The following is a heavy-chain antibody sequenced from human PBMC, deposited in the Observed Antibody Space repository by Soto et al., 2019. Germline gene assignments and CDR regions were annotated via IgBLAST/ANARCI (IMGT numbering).Heavy chain of an antibody. Sequence: GASVKVSCKASGCTFSSYAISWVRQAPGQGLEWMGGIIPIFGTANYAQKFQGRVTITADESTSTAYMELSSLRSEDTAVYYCARVPPKLVVVPAAMAADYYYYGMDVWGQGTTVTVSS. D-gene: IGHD2-2*01. CDR1: GCTFSSYA. CDR2: IIPIFGTA. J-gene: IGHJ6*02. CDR3: ARVPPKLVVVPAAMAADYYYYGMDV. V-gene: IGHV1-69*13.